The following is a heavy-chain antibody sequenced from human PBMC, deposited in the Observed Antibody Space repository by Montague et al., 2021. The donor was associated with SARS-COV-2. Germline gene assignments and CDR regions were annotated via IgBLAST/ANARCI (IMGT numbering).Heavy chain of an antibody. CDR2: IYYSGST. CDR1: GGSISSSSYC. D-gene: IGHD2-2*02. J-gene: IGHJ6*02. CDR3: ARDPSRQPLLYPIGDYYYGMDV. V-gene: IGHV4-39*07. Sequence: SETLSLTCTVSGGSISSSSYCWGWLRQAPGKGLEWIGSIYYSGSTYYNPSLKSRVTISVDTSKNQFSLKLSSVTAADTAVYYWARDPSRQPLLYPIGDYYYGMDVWGQGTTVTVSS.